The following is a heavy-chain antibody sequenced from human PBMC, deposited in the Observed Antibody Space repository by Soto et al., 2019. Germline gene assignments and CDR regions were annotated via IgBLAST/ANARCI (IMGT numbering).Heavy chain of an antibody. CDR2: IGSAGDP. D-gene: IGHD2-2*01. V-gene: IGHV3-13*05. Sequence: EVQLVESGGGLVQPGGSLRLSCAASGFTFSSYDMRWVRQTAGKSLELVSSIGSAGDPHYSDSVKGRFTISRENAKNSLYLQMNSLRAGDTAVYYCAREIVTPGHWYFDVWGRGTLVTVSS. J-gene: IGHJ2*01. CDR1: GFTFSSYD. CDR3: AREIVTPGHWYFDV.